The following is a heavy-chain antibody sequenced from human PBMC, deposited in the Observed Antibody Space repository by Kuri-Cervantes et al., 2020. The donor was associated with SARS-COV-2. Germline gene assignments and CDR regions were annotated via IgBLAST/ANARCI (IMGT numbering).Heavy chain of an antibody. V-gene: IGHV3-30*03. J-gene: IGHJ4*02. D-gene: IGHD3-10*01. CDR2: ISYDGSNK. CDR1: GFTFSSYG. Sequence: GGSLRLSCAASGFTFSSYGMHWVRQAPGKGLEWVAVISYDGSNKYYADSVKGRFTISRDNSKNTLYLQMNSLRAEDTAVYYCARSNTMVRGAEPDYWGQGTRVTVSS. CDR3: ARSNTMVRGAEPDY.